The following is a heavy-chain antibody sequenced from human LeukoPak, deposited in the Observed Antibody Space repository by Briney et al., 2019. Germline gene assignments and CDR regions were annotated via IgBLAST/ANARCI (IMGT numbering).Heavy chain of an antibody. CDR3: ARDNSVRDEAWWFNP. V-gene: IGHV3-30*04. Sequence: GGSLRLSCAASGFTFSNYPMHWVRQAPGKGLEWVAVVSDDGNNIYYADSVKGRFTISRDNSKNTLYLQTNSLRSEDTAVYYCARDNSVRDEAWWFNPWGQGTLVTVSS. J-gene: IGHJ5*02. CDR1: GFTFSNYP. D-gene: IGHD5-24*01. CDR2: VSDDGNNI.